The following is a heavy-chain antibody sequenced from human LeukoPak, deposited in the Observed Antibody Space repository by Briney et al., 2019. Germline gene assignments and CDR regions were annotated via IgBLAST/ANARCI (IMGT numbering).Heavy chain of an antibody. J-gene: IGHJ3*02. CDR3: ARDPDTAMGGAAFDI. V-gene: IGHV1-69*13. CDR1: GGTFSSYA. D-gene: IGHD5-18*01. Sequence: GASVKVSCKASGGTFSSYAISWVRQAPGQGLEWMGGIIPIFGTANYAQKFQGRVTITADESTSTAYMELSSLRSEDTAVYYCARDPDTAMGGAAFDIWGQGTMVTVSS. CDR2: IIPIFGTA.